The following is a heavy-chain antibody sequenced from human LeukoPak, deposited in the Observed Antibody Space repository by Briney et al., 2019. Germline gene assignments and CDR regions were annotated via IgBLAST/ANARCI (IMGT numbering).Heavy chain of an antibody. Sequence: SETLSLTCTVSGGSISSYYWSWIRKPPGKGLGWIGYIYYSGSTNYNPSLKSRVTISVDTSKNQFSLKLSSVTAADTAVYYCARVAYYGSGSYSQTPNWFDPWGQGTLVTVSS. V-gene: IGHV4-59*01. J-gene: IGHJ5*02. CDR3: ARVAYYGSGSYSQTPNWFDP. CDR2: IYYSGST. D-gene: IGHD3-10*01. CDR1: GGSISSYY.